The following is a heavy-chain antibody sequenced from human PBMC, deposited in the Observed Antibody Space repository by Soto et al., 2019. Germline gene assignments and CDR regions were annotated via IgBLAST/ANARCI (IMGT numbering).Heavy chain of an antibody. CDR2: IIPILGIA. Sequence: QVQLVQSGAEVKKPGSSVKVSCKASGGTFSSYTISWVRQAPGQGLEWMGRIIPILGIANYAQKFQGRVTITADKSTSTAYMELSSLRSEDTAVYYCVRSRLCSSTSCYGEDAFDIWGQGTMVTVSS. CDR1: GGTFSSYT. CDR3: VRSRLCSSTSCYGEDAFDI. J-gene: IGHJ3*02. V-gene: IGHV1-69*02. D-gene: IGHD2-2*01.